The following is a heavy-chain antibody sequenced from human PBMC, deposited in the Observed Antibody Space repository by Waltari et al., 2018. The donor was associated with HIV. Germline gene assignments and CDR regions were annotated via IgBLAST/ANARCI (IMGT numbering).Heavy chain of an antibody. Sequence: QVQLQESVPGLVKPSQTLSLIRIVPGDSITRGSYYWTLVRQPAGKGLEWLGRISSSGNTNYNPSLKSRVTMSMDTSKNQFSLEVTSVTAADTAIYFCARALLAARSGGMDVWGHGTTVTVSS. CDR1: GDSITRGSYY. V-gene: IGHV4-61*02. J-gene: IGHJ6*02. CDR2: ISSSGNT. CDR3: ARALLAARSGGMDV. D-gene: IGHD6-25*01.